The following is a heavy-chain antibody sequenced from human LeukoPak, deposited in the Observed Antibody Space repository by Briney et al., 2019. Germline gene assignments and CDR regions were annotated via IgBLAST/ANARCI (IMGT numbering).Heavy chain of an antibody. CDR2: IWYDGRNK. J-gene: IGHJ4*02. D-gene: IGHD5-18*01. CDR1: GFTFSSYG. V-gene: IGHV3-33*01. Sequence: PGGSLRLSCAASGFTFSSYGMHWVRQAPGKGLEWVAVIWYDGRNKYYADSVKGRFTISRDNSKNTLYLQMNSLRAEDTAVYYCARDSEGIQLHLDYWGQGTLVTVSS. CDR3: ARDSEGIQLHLDY.